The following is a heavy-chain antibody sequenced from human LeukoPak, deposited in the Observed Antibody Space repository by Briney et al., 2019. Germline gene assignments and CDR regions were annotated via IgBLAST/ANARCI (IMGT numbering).Heavy chain of an antibody. D-gene: IGHD3-16*01. CDR3: ARDSKAYYDYVWGIYAFDI. Sequence: PGGSLRLSCAASGFTFISYAIHWVRQAPGKGLEWVAVISFHGTDTFYADSVKGRFTISRDNSKNTLYLQMNSLRAEDTAVYYCARDSKAYYDYVWGIYAFDIWGQGTMVTVSS. V-gene: IGHV3-30*04. CDR1: GFTFISYA. CDR2: ISFHGTDT. J-gene: IGHJ3*02.